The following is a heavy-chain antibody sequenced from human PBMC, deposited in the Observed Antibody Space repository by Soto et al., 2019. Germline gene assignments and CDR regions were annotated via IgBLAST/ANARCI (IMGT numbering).Heavy chain of an antibody. CDR2: IYNSGNT. V-gene: IGHV4-59*01. CDR3: ARDQYGETYFDY. Sequence: SETLSLTCTVSGGSIGSDYWSWIRQPPGKGLEWIGYIYNSGNTHYNPSLKSRVTISEDTSKNQFSLKLTSVTAADTAVYYCARDQYGETYFDYWGQGTLVTVSS. CDR1: GGSIGSDY. J-gene: IGHJ4*02. D-gene: IGHD4-17*01.